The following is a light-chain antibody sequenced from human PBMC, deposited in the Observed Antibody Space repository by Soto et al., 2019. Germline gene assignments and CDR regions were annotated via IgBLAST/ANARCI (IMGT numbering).Light chain of an antibody. CDR1: QSASTY. CDR3: QQRTNSPLT. V-gene: IGKV3-11*01. CDR2: DAS. J-gene: IGKJ4*01. Sequence: EIVLTQSPATLSLSPGERATLSCRASQSASTYLAWYQQKPGQAPRLLIYDASNRATGIPARFSGSGSGTDCTLTISSLEPEDFAVYYCQQRTNSPLTFGGGTKVDIK.